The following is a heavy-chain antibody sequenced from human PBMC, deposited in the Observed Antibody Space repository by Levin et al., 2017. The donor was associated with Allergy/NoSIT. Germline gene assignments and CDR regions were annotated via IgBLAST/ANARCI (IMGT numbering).Heavy chain of an antibody. J-gene: IGHJ4*02. Sequence: SETLSLTCTVSGGSISSSSYYWGWIRQPPGKGLEWIGSIYYSGSTYYNPSLKSRVTISVDTSKNQFSLKLSSVTAADTAVYYCARRGGWEWWLFDYWGQGTLVTVSS. V-gene: IGHV4-39*01. CDR2: IYYSGST. CDR1: GGSISSSSYY. CDR3: ARRGGWEWWLFDY. D-gene: IGHD2-15*01.